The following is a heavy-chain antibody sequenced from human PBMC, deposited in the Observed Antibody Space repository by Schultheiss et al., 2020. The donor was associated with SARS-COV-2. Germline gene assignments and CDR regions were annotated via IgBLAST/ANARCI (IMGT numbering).Heavy chain of an antibody. J-gene: IGHJ4*02. CDR3: ARVEDYGDSFDY. Sequence: SETLSLTCTVSGGSISSGGYYWSWIRQPPGKGLEWIGEINHSGSTNYNPSLKSRVTISVDTSKNQFSLKLSSVTAADTAVYYCARVEDYGDSFDYWGQGTLVTVSS. V-gene: IGHV4-39*07. CDR1: GGSISSGGYY. CDR2: INHSGST. D-gene: IGHD4-17*01.